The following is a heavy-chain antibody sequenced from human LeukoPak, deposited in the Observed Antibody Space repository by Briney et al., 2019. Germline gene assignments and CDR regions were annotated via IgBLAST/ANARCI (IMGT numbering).Heavy chain of an antibody. CDR1: RFTFSSYD. J-gene: IGHJ4*02. CDR3: VKDLYVRGTYPSYDY. D-gene: IGHD3-16*02. Sequence: GGSLRLSCAASRFTFSSYDMHWVRQAPGKGLEWVALIRYDGSNEYYVDSVKGRFTVSRDNSKSTLYLQMNSLRAEDTAMYYCVKDLYVRGTYPSYDYWGQGTLVTVSS. V-gene: IGHV3-30*02. CDR2: IRYDGSNE.